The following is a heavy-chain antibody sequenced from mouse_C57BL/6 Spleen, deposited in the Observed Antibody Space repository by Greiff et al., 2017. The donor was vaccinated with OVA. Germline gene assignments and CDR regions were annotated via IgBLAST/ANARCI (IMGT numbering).Heavy chain of an antibody. CDR3: ARNPPYGSSYAMDY. CDR2: IWSGGST. D-gene: IGHD1-1*01. Sequence: VQGVESGPGLVQPSQSLSITCTVSGFSLTSYGVHWVRQSPGKGLEWLGVIWSGGSTDYNAAFISRLSISKDNSKSQVFFKMNSLQADDTAIYYCARNPPYGSSYAMDYWGQGTSVTVSS. V-gene: IGHV2-2*01. CDR1: GFSLTSYG. J-gene: IGHJ4*01.